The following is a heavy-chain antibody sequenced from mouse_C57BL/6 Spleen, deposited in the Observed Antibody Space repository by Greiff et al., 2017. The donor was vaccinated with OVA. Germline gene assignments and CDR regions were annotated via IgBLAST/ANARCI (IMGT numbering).Heavy chain of an antibody. V-gene: IGHV5-12*01. CDR1: GFTFSDYY. J-gene: IGHJ4*01. CDR3: ARRGLLPEKAMDY. Sequence: EVKLVESGGGLVQPGGSLKLSCAASGFTFSDYYMYWVRQTPEKRLEWVAYISNGGGSTYYPDTVKGRFTISRDNAKNTLYLQMSRLKSEDTAMYYCARRGLLPEKAMDYWGQGTSVTVSS. D-gene: IGHD1-1*01. CDR2: ISNGGGST.